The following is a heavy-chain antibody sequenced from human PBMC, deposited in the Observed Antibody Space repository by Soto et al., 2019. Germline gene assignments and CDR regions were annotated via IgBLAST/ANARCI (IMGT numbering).Heavy chain of an antibody. V-gene: IGHV5-51*01. CDR1: GYTFNNYW. Sequence: PGESLKISCEASGYTFNNYWIGWVRQMPGKGLEWMGSIYPGDSTAKYSPSFQGQVTISADKSISTAYLQWSSLKASDSAIYYCARQLNWFDPWGQGTLVTV. CDR2: IYPGDSTA. J-gene: IGHJ5*02. CDR3: ARQLNWFDP.